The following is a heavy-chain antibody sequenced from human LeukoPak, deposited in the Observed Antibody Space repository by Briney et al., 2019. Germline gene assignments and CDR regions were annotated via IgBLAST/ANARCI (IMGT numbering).Heavy chain of an antibody. CDR1: GYSFTCYW. Sequence: GESLKISCKGSGYSFTCYWIGWVRQMPGKGLEWMGIIYPGDSATRYSPSFQGQVTISADKSISTAYLQWSSLKASDTAMYYCARWSSGWYGAFDIWGQGTMVTVSS. CDR2: IYPGDSAT. CDR3: ARWSSGWYGAFDI. D-gene: IGHD6-19*01. J-gene: IGHJ3*02. V-gene: IGHV5-51*01.